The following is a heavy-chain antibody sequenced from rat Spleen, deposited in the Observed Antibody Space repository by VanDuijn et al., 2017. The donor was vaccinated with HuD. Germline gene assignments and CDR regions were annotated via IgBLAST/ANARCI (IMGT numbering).Heavy chain of an antibody. CDR2: ITSSSGTI. CDR3: ARLRYNHFDY. Sequence: EVELVESGGGLVQPGRSLKLSCVASGFTFSNYYMAWVRQAPGKGLEWIAYITSSSGTIYYADTVKGRFTISRHNAKNTLYLQLSSLRSEDTALYYCARLRYNHFDYWGQGVMVTVSS. CDR1: GFTFSNYY. J-gene: IGHJ2*01. D-gene: IGHD1-5*01. V-gene: IGHV5-34*01.